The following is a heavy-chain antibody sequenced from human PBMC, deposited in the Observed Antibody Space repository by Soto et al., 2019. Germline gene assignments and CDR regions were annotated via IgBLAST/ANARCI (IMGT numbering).Heavy chain of an antibody. CDR3: AKGSWELVY. CDR1: GFTFSSYG. J-gene: IGHJ4*02. D-gene: IGHD1-26*01. Sequence: QVQLVESGGGVVQPGRSLSRSCAASGFTFSSYGMHWVRQAPGKGLEWVAVISYDGSNKYYADSVKGRFTISRDNSKNTLYLQMNSLRADDTAVYYCAKGSWELVYWGQGTLVTFSS. CDR2: ISYDGSNK. V-gene: IGHV3-30*18.